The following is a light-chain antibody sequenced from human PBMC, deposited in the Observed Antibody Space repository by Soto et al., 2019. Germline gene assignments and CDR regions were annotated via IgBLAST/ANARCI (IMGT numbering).Light chain of an antibody. J-gene: IGKJ3*01. CDR2: GAS. V-gene: IGKV3-20*01. Sequence: EIVLPPSPGTISFAPGKISHIYLLSIQSICSSYLAWFQQRPGQAPRLLIYGASSRATGIPDRFSGSGSGTDSTLTISRLEPEDFAVYYCQQHNNWPPVNFGPGTKVDI. CDR3: QQHNNWPPVN. CDR1: QSICSSY.